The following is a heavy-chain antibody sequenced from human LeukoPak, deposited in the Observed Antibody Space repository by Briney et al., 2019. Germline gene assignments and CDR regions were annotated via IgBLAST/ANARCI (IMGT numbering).Heavy chain of an antibody. J-gene: IGHJ4*02. CDR1: GGSFSGYY. CDR3: ASKSYYYASGIYY. Sequence: SETLSLTCAVYGGSFSGYYWSWIRQPPGKGLEWIGEINHSGSTNYNPSLKSRVTISVDTSKNQFSLKLSSVTAADTAVYYCASKSYYYASGIYYWGQGTLVTVSS. V-gene: IGHV4-34*01. D-gene: IGHD3-10*01. CDR2: INHSGST.